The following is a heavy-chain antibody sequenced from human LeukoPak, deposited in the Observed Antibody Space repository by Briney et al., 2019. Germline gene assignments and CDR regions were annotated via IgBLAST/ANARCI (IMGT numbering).Heavy chain of an antibody. CDR1: GFTFSRLG. Sequence: GTSLRLSCAASGFTFSRLGMQWVRQAPGKGPEWVAVIHNDGTQGQYGDSVKGRFTISKDNSQNTLYLQMNNLRDDDTGVYYCAKEGDEFRGYLDVWGKGTTVTVSS. D-gene: IGHD2-21*02. J-gene: IGHJ6*03. V-gene: IGHV3-33*06. CDR3: AKEGDEFRGYLDV. CDR2: IHNDGTQG.